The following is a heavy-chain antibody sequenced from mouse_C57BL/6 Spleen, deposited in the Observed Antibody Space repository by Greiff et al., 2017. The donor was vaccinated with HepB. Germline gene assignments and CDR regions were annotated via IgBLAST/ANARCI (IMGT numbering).Heavy chain of an antibody. CDR3: ARSQDYGSGQPCYYAMDY. V-gene: IGHV1-80*01. Sequence: QVQLQQSGAELVKPGASVKISCKASGYAFSSYWMNWVKQRPGKGLEWIGQIYPGDGDTNYNGKFKGKATLTADKSSSTAYMHLSILTSEDSAVYFCARSQDYGSGQPCYYAMDYWGQGTSVTVSS. D-gene: IGHD1-1*01. CDR1: GYAFSSYW. J-gene: IGHJ4*01. CDR2: IYPGDGDT.